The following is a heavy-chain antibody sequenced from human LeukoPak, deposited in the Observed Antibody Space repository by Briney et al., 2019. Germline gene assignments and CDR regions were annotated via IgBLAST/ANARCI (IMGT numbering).Heavy chain of an antibody. Sequence: GGSLRLSCAASGFTFSYYGMNWVRQAPGKGLEWVSGISGSGDRTYYEDSVKGRFTISRDNSKNTLYLQMNRLRPEDAAVYYCAKAPVTTCRGAFCYPFDYWGLGTLVTVSS. V-gene: IGHV3-23*01. J-gene: IGHJ4*02. CDR1: GFTFSYYG. CDR3: AKAPVTTCRGAFCYPFDY. CDR2: ISGSGDRT. D-gene: IGHD2-15*01.